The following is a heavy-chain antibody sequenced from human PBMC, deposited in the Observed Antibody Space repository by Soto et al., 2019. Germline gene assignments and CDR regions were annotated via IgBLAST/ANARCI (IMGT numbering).Heavy chain of an antibody. Sequence: EVQLLESGGDLVQPGGSLRLSCAASGFTFSSYAMTWVRQAPGKGLEWVSGISGSGGSTYYADSVKGRFTISRDNSKNTMYLQRNSLRAEDTAVYYCAKGVRSYYYYGMDVWGQGTTVTVSS. J-gene: IGHJ6*02. CDR2: ISGSGGST. D-gene: IGHD3-22*01. CDR3: AKGVRSYYYYGMDV. V-gene: IGHV3-23*01. CDR1: GFTFSSYA.